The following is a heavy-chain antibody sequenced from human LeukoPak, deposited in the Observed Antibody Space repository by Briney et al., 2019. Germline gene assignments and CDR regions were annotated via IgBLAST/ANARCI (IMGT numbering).Heavy chain of an antibody. CDR1: GFTFSTSW. D-gene: IGHD2-21*01. V-gene: IGHV3-7*03. CDR3: AKNGDRGAYCDGAGCYPYYYYYMDV. CDR2: IKQDESER. Sequence: GGSLRLSCAASGFTFSTSWMSWVRQAPGKGLEWVANIKQDESERYYVESVKGRFTISRDNAKNSLYLQVNSLRAEDTAIYYCAKNGDRGAYCDGAGCYPYYYYYMDVWGRGTTVTISS. J-gene: IGHJ6*03.